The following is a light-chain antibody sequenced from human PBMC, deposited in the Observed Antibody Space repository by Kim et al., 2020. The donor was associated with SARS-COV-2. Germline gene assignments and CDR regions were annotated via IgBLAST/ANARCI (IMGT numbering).Light chain of an antibody. CDR2: LNSDGSH. J-gene: IGLJ2*01. CDR1: RGQSSNA. CDR3: QTWGTGILV. Sequence: SVKLTCTLSRGQSSNASAWHQQQPEKGPRYLMKLNSDGSHSKGDGIPDRFSGSSSGAERYLTISSLQSEDEADYYCQTWGTGILVFGGGTQLTVL. V-gene: IGLV4-69*01.